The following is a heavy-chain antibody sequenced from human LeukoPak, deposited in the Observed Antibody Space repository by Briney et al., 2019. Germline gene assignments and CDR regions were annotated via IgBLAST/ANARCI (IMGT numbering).Heavy chain of an antibody. V-gene: IGHV3-7*04. CDR2: VNEYGSQK. J-gene: IGHJ4*02. CDR3: VRGGGSFDS. D-gene: IGHD3-16*01. CDR1: GFTFTRNW. Sequence: GGSLRLSCAASGFTFTRNWMGWVRQAPGKGLEWVANVNEYGSQKHYVDSVKGRFTISRDNANNSLYLQMNSLRAEDTAVYYCVRGGGSFDSWGQGTLVTVSS.